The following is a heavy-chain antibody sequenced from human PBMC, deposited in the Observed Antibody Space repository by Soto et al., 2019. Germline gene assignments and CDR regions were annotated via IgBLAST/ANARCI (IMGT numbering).Heavy chain of an antibody. V-gene: IGHV1-69*01. CDR1: GGTFSSYA. CDR3: ARGAPPYYYDSSGYSLDY. Sequence: QVQLVQSGAEVKKPGSSVKVSCKASGGTFSSYAISWVRQAPGQGLEWMGGIIPIFGTANYAQKFQGRVTITADESTSTAYMELSSLRSEDTAVYYCARGAPPYYYDSSGYSLDYWGQGALVTVSS. J-gene: IGHJ4*02. D-gene: IGHD3-22*01. CDR2: IIPIFGTA.